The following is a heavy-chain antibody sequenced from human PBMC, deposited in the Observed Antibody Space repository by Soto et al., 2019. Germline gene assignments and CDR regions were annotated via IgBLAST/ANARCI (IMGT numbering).Heavy chain of an antibody. D-gene: IGHD3-3*01. CDR1: GGSFSGYY. V-gene: IGHV4-34*01. CDR2: INHSGST. CDR3: ARGRFLEWLNWFDP. Sequence: SETLSLTCAVYGGSFSGYYWSWIRQPPGKGLEWIGEINHSGSTNYNPSLKRRVTISVDTSKNQFSLKLSSVTAADTAVYYCARGRFLEWLNWFDPWGQGTLVTVSS. J-gene: IGHJ5*02.